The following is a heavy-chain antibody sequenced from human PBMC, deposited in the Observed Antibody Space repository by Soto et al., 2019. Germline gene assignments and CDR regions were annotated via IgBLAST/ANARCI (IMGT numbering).Heavy chain of an antibody. CDR2: IIPIFGTA. CDR1: GGTFSSYA. J-gene: IGHJ6*02. CDR3: ARGPTATVTTDYYYYGMYV. Sequence: QVQLVQSGAEVKKPGSSVKVSCKASGGTFSSYAISWVRQAPGQGLEWMGGIIPIFGTANYAQKFQGRVTITADESTRTAYMELSSLRSEDTALYYCARGPTATVTTDYYYYGMYVWGQGTTVTVSS. D-gene: IGHD4-17*01. V-gene: IGHV1-69*12.